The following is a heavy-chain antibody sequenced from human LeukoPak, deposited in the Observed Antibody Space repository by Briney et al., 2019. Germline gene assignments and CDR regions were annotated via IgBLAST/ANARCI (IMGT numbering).Heavy chain of an antibody. CDR1: GFTVSDNY. CDR3: ARALPAASHTSFDY. Sequence: GGTLRLSCAASGFTVSDNYMSWVRQAPGKGLEWVSIIYSGGTTYYADSVKGRFIISRDISKNTFYLQMNSLRVEDTAVFYCARALPAASHTSFDYWGQGTLVTVSS. V-gene: IGHV3-66*01. CDR2: IYSGGTT. D-gene: IGHD2-2*01. J-gene: IGHJ4*02.